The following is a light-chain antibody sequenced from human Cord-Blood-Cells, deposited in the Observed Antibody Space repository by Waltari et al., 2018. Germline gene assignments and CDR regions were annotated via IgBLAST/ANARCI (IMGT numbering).Light chain of an antibody. V-gene: IGKV4-1*01. CDR2: WAS. CDR3: QQYYSTPLT. CDR1: QIVLYSSNNKNY. Sequence: DIEMTKSPASLAVSLGERATINCKSSQIVLYSSNNKNYLAWYQQKPGQPPKLLIYWASTRESGVPDRFSGSGSGTDFTLTISSLQAEDVAVYYCQQYYSTPLTFGQGTKVEIK. J-gene: IGKJ1*01.